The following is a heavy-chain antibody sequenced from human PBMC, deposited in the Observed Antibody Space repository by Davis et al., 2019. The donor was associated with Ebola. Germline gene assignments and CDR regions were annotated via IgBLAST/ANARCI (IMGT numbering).Heavy chain of an antibody. J-gene: IGHJ3*02. CDR3: ARLKITMIVVVSDDAFDI. CDR2: IYSGGST. Sequence: PGGSLRLSCAASGFTVSSNYMSWVRQAPGKGLEWVSVIYSGGSTYYADSVKGRFTISRDNSKNTLYLQMNSLRAEDTAVYYCARLKITMIVVVSDDAFDIWGQGTMVTVSS. CDR1: GFTVSSNY. V-gene: IGHV3-66*04. D-gene: IGHD3-22*01.